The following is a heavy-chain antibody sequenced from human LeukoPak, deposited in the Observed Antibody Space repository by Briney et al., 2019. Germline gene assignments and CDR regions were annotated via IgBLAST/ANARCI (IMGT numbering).Heavy chain of an antibody. V-gene: IGHV1-69*06. CDR2: IIPIFGTA. D-gene: IGHD3-22*01. CDR1: GGTFSSYA. J-gene: IGHJ4*02. CDR3: AREGDTYYYDSSGYYYYY. Sequence: ASVKVSCKASGGTFSSYAISWVRQAPGQGLEWMGGIIPIFGTANYAQKFQGRVTITADKSTSTAYMEVSSLRSEDTAVYYCAREGDTYYYDSSGYYYYYWGQGTLVTVSS.